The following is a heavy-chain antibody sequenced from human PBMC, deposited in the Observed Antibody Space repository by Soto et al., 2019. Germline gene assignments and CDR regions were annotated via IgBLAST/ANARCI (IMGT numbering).Heavy chain of an antibody. CDR2: IWYDGSDK. J-gene: IGHJ6*02. CDR3: AKDVRGMDV. Sequence: QVQLVESGGGVVQPGRSLRLSCAASGFTFSSYGMHWVRQAPGKGLEWVAGIWYDGSDKYYADSVKGRFTISRDNSKNTLYLQMNSLRVEDTAVYYCAKDVRGMDVWGQGTTVTVSS. V-gene: IGHV3-30*18. CDR1: GFTFSSYG.